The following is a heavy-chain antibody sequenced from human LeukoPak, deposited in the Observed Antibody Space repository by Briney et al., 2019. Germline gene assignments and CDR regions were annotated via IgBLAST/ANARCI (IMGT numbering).Heavy chain of an antibody. J-gene: IGHJ4*02. D-gene: IGHD4-23*01. CDR2: IYYSGST. CDR1: NGSISSGNYQ. Sequence: SETLSLTCTVSNGSISSGNYQWSWIRQPPGKGLEWIGYIYYSGSTYYNPSLKSRVTISVDTSKNQFSLKLRSLTAADTAVYYCARGTVVTRLFDYWGQGTLVTVSS. V-gene: IGHV4-30-4*08. CDR3: ARGTVVTRLFDY.